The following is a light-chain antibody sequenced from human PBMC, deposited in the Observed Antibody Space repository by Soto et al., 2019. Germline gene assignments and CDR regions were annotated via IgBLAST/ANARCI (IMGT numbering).Light chain of an antibody. J-gene: IGKJ2*01. CDR3: LQDYSYPFT. V-gene: IGKV1-6*01. CDR2: GAS. CDR1: QDIRKD. Sequence: AIQMTQSQSSLSASVLDIVTITFLASQDIRKDLAWYQQKPGKAPQILIYGASTLQSGVASRFSGSGSGTDFTLTISSLQPEDSAGYYCLQDYSYPFTFGQGTKVDIK.